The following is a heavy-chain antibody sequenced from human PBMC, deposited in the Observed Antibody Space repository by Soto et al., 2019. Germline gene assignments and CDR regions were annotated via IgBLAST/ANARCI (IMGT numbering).Heavy chain of an antibody. CDR2: ISHSGST. D-gene: IGHD2-2*01. CDR1: GGSISSGGYF. V-gene: IGHV4-30-2*01. J-gene: IGHJ4*02. Sequence: SETLSLTCAVSGGSISSGGYFWTWIRQHPGKGLEWIGYISHSGSTYYNPSLKSRVTISVDTSKNQFSLMLSSVTAADTAAYYCARGRVQATYCFDYWGQGTLVTVSS. CDR3: ARGRVQATYCFDY.